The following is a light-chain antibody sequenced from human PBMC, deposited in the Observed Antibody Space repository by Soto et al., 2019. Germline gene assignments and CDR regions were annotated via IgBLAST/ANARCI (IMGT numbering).Light chain of an antibody. V-gene: IGLV2-14*01. CDR2: KVS. CDR3: TSSTSDSLYV. J-gene: IGLJ1*01. CDR1: SSDVGGNKY. Sequence: QSVLTQPASVSGSPGQSITISCTGTSSDVGGNKYVSWYQQYPGKVPKLLINKVSNRPSGVSNRFSGSKSGSTASLTISGLLAEDEADYFCTSSTSDSLYVFGTGTKVTVL.